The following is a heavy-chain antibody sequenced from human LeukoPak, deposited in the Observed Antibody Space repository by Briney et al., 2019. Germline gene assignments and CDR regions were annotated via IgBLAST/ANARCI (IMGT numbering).Heavy chain of an antibody. CDR2: INPNSGGT. J-gene: IGHJ4*02. CDR3: ARHSSGWADFDY. V-gene: IGHV1-2*02. Sequence: ASVKVSCKASGYTFAGYYMHWVRQAPGQGLEWMGWINPNSGGTNYAQKFQGRVTMTRDTSISTAYMELSRLRSDDTAVYYCARHSSGWADFDYWGQGTLVTVSS. CDR1: GYTFAGYY. D-gene: IGHD6-19*01.